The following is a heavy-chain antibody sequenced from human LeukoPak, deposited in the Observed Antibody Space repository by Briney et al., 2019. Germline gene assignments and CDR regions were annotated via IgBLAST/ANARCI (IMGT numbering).Heavy chain of an antibody. CDR3: ARVANDYDGLDY. Sequence: GGSLRLSCAASGFSFSSYATHWVRQAPGEGLEGVAVISYDGSKKYYADSVKGRFTISRDYPKNTLFLQMNSLRAEDTAVYYCARVANDYDGLDYWGQGTLVTVSS. V-gene: IGHV3-30-3*01. J-gene: IGHJ4*02. D-gene: IGHD4-23*01. CDR2: ISYDGSKK. CDR1: GFSFSSYA.